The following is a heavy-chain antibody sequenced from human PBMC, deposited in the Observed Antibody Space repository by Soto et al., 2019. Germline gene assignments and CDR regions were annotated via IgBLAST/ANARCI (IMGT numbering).Heavy chain of an antibody. CDR1: GFTFSGSA. D-gene: IGHD3-22*01. V-gene: IGHV3-73*01. J-gene: IGHJ4*02. CDR3: TRPGSGYYRGIDY. CDR2: IRSKANSYAT. Sequence: GGSLRISCAASGFTFSGSAMHWVRQASGKGLEWVGRIRSKANSYATAYAASVKGRFTISRDDSKNTAYLQMNSLKTEDTAVYYCTRPGSGYYRGIDYWGQGTLVTVSS.